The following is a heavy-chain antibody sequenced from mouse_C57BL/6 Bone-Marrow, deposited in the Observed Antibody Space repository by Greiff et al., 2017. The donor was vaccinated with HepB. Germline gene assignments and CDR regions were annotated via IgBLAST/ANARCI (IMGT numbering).Heavy chain of an antibody. CDR1: GYTFTSYW. V-gene: IGHV1-72*01. D-gene: IGHD1-1*01. CDR3: ATLFITTVVATYYYAMDY. J-gene: IGHJ4*01. CDR2: IDPNSGGT. Sequence: QVQLQQPGAELVKPGASVKLSCKASGYTFTSYWMHWVKQRPGRGLEWIGRIDPNSGGTKYNEKFKSKATLTVDKPSSTAYMQLSSLTSEDSAVYYCATLFITTVVATYYYAMDYWGQGTSVTVSS.